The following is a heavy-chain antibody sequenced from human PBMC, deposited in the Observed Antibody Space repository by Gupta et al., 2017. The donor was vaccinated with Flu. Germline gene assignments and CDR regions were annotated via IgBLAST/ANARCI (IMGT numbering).Heavy chain of an antibody. CDR2: LNFSGNV. Sequence: QLQLQESGPGLVQPSETLSLTCIVSGDSISSSSYSWGWIRQTPVKGPEWIGSLNFSGNVYYMSSIKDRATRSVDTSKNQFSLKWYHVTAEDTAVDYWARQSSRGMTATMGSFDPWGQGTLVTVSS. CDR1: GDSISSSSYS. V-gene: IGHV4-39*01. D-gene: IGHD1-7*01. J-gene: IGHJ5*02. CDR3: ARQSSRGMTATMGSFDP.